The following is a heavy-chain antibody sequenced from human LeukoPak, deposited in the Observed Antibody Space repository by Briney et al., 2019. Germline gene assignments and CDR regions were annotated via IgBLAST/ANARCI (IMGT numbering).Heavy chain of an antibody. Sequence: GGSLRLSCAASGFTFSSYSMNWIRQAPGKGLEWISYISNSGNTKYYADSVKGRFSISRDNANNSVYLQMNDLRAEDTAVYYCAAVIDYWGQGTLVTVSS. CDR3: AAVIDY. CDR2: ISNSGNTK. V-gene: IGHV3-48*04. CDR1: GFTFSSYS. J-gene: IGHJ4*02.